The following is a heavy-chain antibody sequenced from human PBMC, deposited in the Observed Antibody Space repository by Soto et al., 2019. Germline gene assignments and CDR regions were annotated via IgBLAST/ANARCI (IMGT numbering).Heavy chain of an antibody. Sequence: SETVSLTYTVSGCCIGSGEYYWTWIRHPPGKGLEWIGYISYSGSTHYSPSLKSRVSITVDTSKNQFSLNLASVSADDTAVYYCARTSLTIFAPSNDYYGMGVCGLGTMVT. D-gene: IGHD3-3*01. V-gene: IGHV4-30-4*01. CDR2: ISYSGST. CDR3: ARTSLTIFAPSNDYYGMGV. J-gene: IGHJ6*02. CDR1: GCCIGSGEYY.